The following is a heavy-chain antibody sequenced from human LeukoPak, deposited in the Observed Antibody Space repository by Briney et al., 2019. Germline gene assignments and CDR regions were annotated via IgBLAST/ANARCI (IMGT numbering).Heavy chain of an antibody. CDR2: IYYSGST. CDR1: GGSISNGGYY. J-gene: IGHJ5*02. CDR3: ARVSSSEGLGWFDP. V-gene: IGHV4-31*03. D-gene: IGHD3-22*01. Sequence: SETLSLTCTVSGGSISNGGYYWSWIRQHPGKGLEWIGYIYYSGSTYYNPSLKSRVTISVDTSKNQFSLKLSSVTAADTAVYYCARVSSSEGLGWFDPWGQGTLVTVSS.